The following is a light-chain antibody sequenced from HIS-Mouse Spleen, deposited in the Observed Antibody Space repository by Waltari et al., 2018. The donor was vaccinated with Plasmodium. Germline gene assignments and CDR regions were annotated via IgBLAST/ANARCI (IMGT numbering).Light chain of an antibody. CDR1: SSAVGSYNL. V-gene: IGLV2-23*03. CDR2: EGS. J-gene: IGLJ3*02. CDR3: CSYAGSSTFV. Sequence: QSALTQPASVSGSPGQSITISCPGPSSAVGSYNLVSWYQQHPGKAPKLMIYEGSKRPSGVSNRFSGSKSGNTASLTISGLQAEDEADYYCCSYAGSSTFVFGGGTKLTVL.